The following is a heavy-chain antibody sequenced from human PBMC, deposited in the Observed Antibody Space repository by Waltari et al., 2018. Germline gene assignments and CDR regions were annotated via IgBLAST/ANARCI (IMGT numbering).Heavy chain of an antibody. Sequence: QVQLVESGGGVVQPGRSLRLSCAASGFTFSSYAMHWVRQAPGKGLEWVAVISYDGSNKYYADSVKGRFTISRDNSKNTLYLQMNSLRAEDTAVYYCAIPGGAFDIWGQGTMVTVSS. V-gene: IGHV3-30*07. CDR3: AIPGGAFDI. D-gene: IGHD3-10*01. CDR2: ISYDGSNK. J-gene: IGHJ3*02. CDR1: GFTFSSYA.